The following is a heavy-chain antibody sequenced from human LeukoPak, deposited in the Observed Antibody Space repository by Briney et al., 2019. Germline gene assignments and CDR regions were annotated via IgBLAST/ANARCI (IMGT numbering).Heavy chain of an antibody. CDR3: AELGITMIGGV. CDR2: ITGGGTT. D-gene: IGHD3-10*02. Sequence: GGSLRLSCAASGFTFSSYAMNWVRQVPGKGLEWVSTITGGGTTYYADSVKGRFTISRDNAKNSLYLQMNSLRAEDTAVYYCAELGITMIGGVWGKGTTVTISS. J-gene: IGHJ6*04. CDR1: GFTFSSYA. V-gene: IGHV3-69-1*02.